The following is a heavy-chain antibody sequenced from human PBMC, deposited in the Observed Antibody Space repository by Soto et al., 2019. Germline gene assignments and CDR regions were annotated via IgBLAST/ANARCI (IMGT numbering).Heavy chain of an antibody. Sequence: PSETLSLTCTVSSGSISSYYWSWIRQPPGKGLEWIGYIHYTGNTNSNPSLKGRVTLSIDPSWNQFSLKLRSVTAADTAVYYCARTISITGTIFDYWGQGTQVTVSS. CDR3: ARTISITGTIFDY. CDR2: IHYTGNT. D-gene: IGHD1-20*01. V-gene: IGHV4-59*01. J-gene: IGHJ4*02. CDR1: SGSISSYY.